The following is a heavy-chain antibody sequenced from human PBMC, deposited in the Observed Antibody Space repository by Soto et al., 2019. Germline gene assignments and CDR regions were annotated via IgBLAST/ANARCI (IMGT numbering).Heavy chain of an antibody. CDR1: GYTFTSYG. D-gene: IGHD3-3*01. J-gene: IGHJ4*02. CDR2: ISAYNGNT. CDR3: ARDNPILEWLFPLGY. V-gene: IGHV1-18*01. Sequence: QVQLVRSGAEVKKPGASVKVSCKASGYTFTSYGISWVRQAPGQGLERMGWISAYNGNTNYAQKLQGRVTMTTDTSTSTAYMELRSLRSDDTAVYYCARDNPILEWLFPLGYWGQGTLVTVSS.